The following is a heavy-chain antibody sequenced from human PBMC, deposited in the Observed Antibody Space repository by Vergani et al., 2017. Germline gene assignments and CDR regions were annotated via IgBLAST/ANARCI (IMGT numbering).Heavy chain of an antibody. D-gene: IGHD3-10*01. Sequence: EVQLVESGGGLVQPGGSLRLSCAASGFTFSSYWMSWVRQAPGKGLEWVANIKQDGSEKYYEDSVKGRFTISRDNAKNSLYLQMNSLRAEDTAVYYCARDQVDAGGAYMDVWGKGTTVTVSS. CDR3: ARDQVDAGGAYMDV. CDR1: GFTFSSYW. CDR2: IKQDGSEK. J-gene: IGHJ6*03. V-gene: IGHV3-7*01.